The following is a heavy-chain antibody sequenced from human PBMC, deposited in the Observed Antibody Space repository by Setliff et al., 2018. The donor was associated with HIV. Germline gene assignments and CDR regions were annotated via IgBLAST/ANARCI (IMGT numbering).Heavy chain of an antibody. Sequence: SETLSLPCAVSGYSISSAYYWGWVRQSPGKGLEWIGSIYHSGSTYYNPSLKSRVTISVDTSKNEFSLRLSSVTAADTAVYYCARTYSGSFLPYYYYYYGMDVWGQGTTVTVSS. J-gene: IGHJ6*02. CDR1: GYSISSAYY. V-gene: IGHV4-38-2*01. CDR3: ARTYSGSFLPYYYYYYGMDV. D-gene: IGHD1-26*01. CDR2: IYHSGST.